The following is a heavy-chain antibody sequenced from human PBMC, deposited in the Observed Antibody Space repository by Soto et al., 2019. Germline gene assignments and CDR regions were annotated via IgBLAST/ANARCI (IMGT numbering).Heavy chain of an antibody. J-gene: IGHJ3*02. V-gene: IGHV3-23*01. CDR3: AKTLVGVSGTYCAFDI. D-gene: IGHD6-13*01. CDR2: ISGSGGST. CDR1: GFTFSSYA. Sequence: GGSLRLSCAASGFTFSSYAMSWVRQAPGKGLEWVSAISGSGGSTYYADSVKGRFTISRDNSKNTLYLQMNSLRAEDTAVYYCAKTLVGVSGTYCAFDIWGQGTMVTVSS.